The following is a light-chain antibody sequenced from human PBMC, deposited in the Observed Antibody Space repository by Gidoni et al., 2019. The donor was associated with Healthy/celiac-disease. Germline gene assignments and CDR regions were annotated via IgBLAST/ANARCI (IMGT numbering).Light chain of an antibody. CDR1: QRVSSIY. J-gene: IGKJ1*01. V-gene: IGKV3-20*01. Sequence: EIVLTQSPGTLSLSPGERATFSCRASQRVSSIYLAWYQQKPGQAPRLLIYGASSRATGIPDRFSGSGSGTDFTLTISRLEPEDFAVYYCQQYGSSRWTFGQGTKVEIK. CDR3: QQYGSSRWT. CDR2: GAS.